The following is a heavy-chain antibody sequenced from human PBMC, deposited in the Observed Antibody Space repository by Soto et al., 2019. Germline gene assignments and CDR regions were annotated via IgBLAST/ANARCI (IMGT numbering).Heavy chain of an antibody. V-gene: IGHV1-8*01. D-gene: IGHD2-2*01. CDR1: GYTFTSYD. CDR3: ARWRLSPTAFDI. CDR2: MNPNSGNT. J-gene: IGHJ3*02. Sequence: ASVKVSCKASGYTFTSYDINWVRQATGQGLEWMGWMNPNSGNTGYAQKFQGRVTMTRNTSISTAYMELSSLRSEDTTVYYCARWRLSPTAFDIWGQGTMVTVSS.